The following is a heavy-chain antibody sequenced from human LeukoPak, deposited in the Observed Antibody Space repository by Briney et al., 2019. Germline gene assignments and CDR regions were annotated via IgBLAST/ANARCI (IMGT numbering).Heavy chain of an antibody. Sequence: EASVKVSCKASGCSFTSYGISWVRQAPGQGLEWMGWVSAYNGNTNYAQMLQGRVTMTTDTSTSTAYMELRSLRSDDTAVYYCARDSVGATGHFDYWGQGTLVTVSS. J-gene: IGHJ4*02. D-gene: IGHD1-26*01. CDR3: ARDSVGATGHFDY. V-gene: IGHV1-18*01. CDR2: VSAYNGNT. CDR1: GCSFTSYG.